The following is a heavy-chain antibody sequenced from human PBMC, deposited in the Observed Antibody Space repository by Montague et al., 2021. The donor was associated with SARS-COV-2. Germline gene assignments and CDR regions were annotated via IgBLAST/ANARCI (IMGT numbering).Heavy chain of an antibody. Sequence: SETLSLTCTVSGDSITGSFWTWVRQPPGKGLEWIGYIYYGGSTNHTPSLKSRVTISVDVSKNQFSLKLSSVTAADTAVYYCAREAFGGVIDHWGQGTLVTVSS. D-gene: IGHD3-16*01. CDR1: GDSITGSF. V-gene: IGHV4-59*01. J-gene: IGHJ4*02. CDR3: AREAFGGVIDH. CDR2: IYYGGST.